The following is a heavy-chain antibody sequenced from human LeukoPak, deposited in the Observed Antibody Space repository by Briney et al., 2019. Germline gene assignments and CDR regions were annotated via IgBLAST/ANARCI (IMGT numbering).Heavy chain of an antibody. V-gene: IGHV3-30*02. J-gene: IGHJ4*02. Sequence: PGGSLRLSCAAPGFTFSSYGMHWVRQAPGKGLEWVAFIRYDGSNKYYADSVKGRFTISRDNSKNTLYLQMNSLRAEDTAVYYCAKALNYYDSRPIDYWGQGTLVTVSS. CDR2: IRYDGSNK. CDR1: GFTFSSYG. D-gene: IGHD3-22*01. CDR3: AKALNYYDSRPIDY.